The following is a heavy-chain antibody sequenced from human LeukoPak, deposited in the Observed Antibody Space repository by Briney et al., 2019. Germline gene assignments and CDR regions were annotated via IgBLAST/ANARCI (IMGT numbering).Heavy chain of an antibody. CDR3: RAAADLNDY. D-gene: IGHD6-13*01. CDR2: IRSKADSYTT. CDR1: GVTFSGSA. J-gene: IGHJ4*02. Sequence: GGSLRLSCAASGVTFSGSAMHWVREAPGKGLEWRGRIRSKADSYTTAYAASVKGRFIVSRDDSKNTAYLQMNSLKTEDTAVYYCRAAADLNDYWGQGTLVTVSS. V-gene: IGHV3-73*01.